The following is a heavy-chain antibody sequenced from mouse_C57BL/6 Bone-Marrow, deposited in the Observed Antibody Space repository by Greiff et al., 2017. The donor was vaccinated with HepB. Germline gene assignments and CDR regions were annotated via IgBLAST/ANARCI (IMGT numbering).Heavy chain of an antibody. CDR2: INPSSGYT. Sequence: VQLQQSGAELAKPGASVKLSCKASGYTFTSYWMHWVKQRPGQGLEWIGYINPSSGYTKYNQKFKDKATLTADESSSTAYMQLSSLTYEDSAVYYCARWDYYGIPYAYWGQGTLVTVSA. CDR3: ARWDYYGIPYAY. D-gene: IGHD1-1*01. V-gene: IGHV1-7*01. CDR1: GYTFTSYW. J-gene: IGHJ3*01.